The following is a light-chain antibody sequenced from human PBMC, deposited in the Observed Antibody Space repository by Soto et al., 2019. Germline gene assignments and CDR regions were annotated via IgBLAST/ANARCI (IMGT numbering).Light chain of an antibody. Sequence: DIQMTQSPSSLSATVGDRVTITCRASQTIGKYLNWYQQQPGKVPKLLIYDASYLQSGLPSRFSGSESGTDFTLNISDLRPEDFATYYCQQSFSIPFTFGPGTKVDIK. V-gene: IGKV1-39*01. CDR2: DAS. CDR3: QQSFSIPFT. CDR1: QTIGKY. J-gene: IGKJ3*01.